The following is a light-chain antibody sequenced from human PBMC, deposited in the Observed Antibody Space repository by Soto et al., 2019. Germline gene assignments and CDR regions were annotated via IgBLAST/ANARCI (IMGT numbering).Light chain of an antibody. Sequence: DIQMTQSPSTLSASVGDRVTLTCRASQSISSWLAWYQQKKGKAPKILIYDASTLESGVPSRFSGSGSGTDFTLTISSLQPDDFETYYCQQYNSYPWTFGQGTKVDIK. J-gene: IGKJ1*01. CDR3: QQYNSYPWT. CDR2: DAS. CDR1: QSISSW. V-gene: IGKV1-5*01.